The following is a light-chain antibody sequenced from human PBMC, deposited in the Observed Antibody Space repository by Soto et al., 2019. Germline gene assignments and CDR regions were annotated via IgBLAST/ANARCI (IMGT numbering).Light chain of an antibody. CDR1: SSNIGAGYD. V-gene: IGLV1-40*01. J-gene: IGLJ2*01. CDR3: QSYASSLRGVV. Sequence: QSVLTQPPSVSGAPGQRVTISCTGSSSNIGAGYDVHWYQQLPGTAPKLLIYGNSNRPSGVPDRFSGSKSGTSATLAIPGLPAEDEADYYSQSYASSLRGVVFGRGTKLTVL. CDR2: GNS.